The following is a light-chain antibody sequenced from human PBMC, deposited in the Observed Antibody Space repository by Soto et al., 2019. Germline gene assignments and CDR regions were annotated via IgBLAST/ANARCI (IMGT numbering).Light chain of an antibody. CDR1: SSDVGGYNY. Sequence: QSALTQPASASGSPGQSITISCTGTSSDVGGYNYVSWYQQYPGKAPKLMIYDINNRPSGVSSRFSGSKSGNTASLTISRLQAEDEDDYYSGSYRDINAAVFGTGTKLTVL. CDR2: DIN. J-gene: IGLJ1*01. V-gene: IGLV2-14*03. CDR3: GSYRDINAAV.